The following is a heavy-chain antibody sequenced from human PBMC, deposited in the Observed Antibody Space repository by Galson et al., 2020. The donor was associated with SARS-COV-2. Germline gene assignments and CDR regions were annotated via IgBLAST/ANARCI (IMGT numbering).Heavy chain of an antibody. CDR3: ARINPSDYYDGSGYRTLEYYIDY. CDR1: GGSISSSSYY. CDR2: IYYSGST. V-gene: IGHV4-39*01. D-gene: IGHD3-22*01. J-gene: IGHJ4*02. Sequence: SETLSLTCTVSGGSISSSSYYWGWIRQPPGKGLEWIGSIYYSGSTYYNPSLKSRVTISVDTSKNQFSLKLSSVTAADTAVYYCARINPSDYYDGSGYRTLEYYIDYWGQGTLVTVSS.